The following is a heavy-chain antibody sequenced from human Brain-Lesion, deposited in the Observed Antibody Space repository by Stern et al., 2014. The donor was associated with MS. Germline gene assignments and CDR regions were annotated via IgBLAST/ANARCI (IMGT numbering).Heavy chain of an antibody. V-gene: IGHV4-61*02. D-gene: IGHD5-18*01. CDR3: ARDKEDTNMAFRYFDN. CDR1: GGSVGSGSYD. J-gene: IGHJ4*02. CDR2: IYTTGGT. Sequence: MQLVESGPGLVKPSQTLSLTCTVSGGSVGSGSYDWSWIRQPAGKGLEWIGRIYTTGGTYYNPSLKSRVSISIDTSKHQFSLKLPSGTAADTAVYYCARDKEDTNMAFRYFDNWGQGTLVTVSS.